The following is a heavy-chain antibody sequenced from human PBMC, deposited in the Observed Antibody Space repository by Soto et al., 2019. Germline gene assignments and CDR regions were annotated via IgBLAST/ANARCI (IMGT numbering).Heavy chain of an antibody. D-gene: IGHD3-3*01. CDR1: GFTFSSYA. Sequence: QVQLVESGGGVVQPGRSLRLSCAASGFTFSSYAMHWVRQAPGKGLEWVAVISYDGSNKYYADSVKGRFTISRDNSKNTLYLLMNSLRAEDTAVYYCASWGYFWSGDYNWQSSGWFDPWGQGTLVTVSS. V-gene: IGHV3-30-3*01. CDR3: ASWGYFWSGDYNWQSSGWFDP. J-gene: IGHJ5*02. CDR2: ISYDGSNK.